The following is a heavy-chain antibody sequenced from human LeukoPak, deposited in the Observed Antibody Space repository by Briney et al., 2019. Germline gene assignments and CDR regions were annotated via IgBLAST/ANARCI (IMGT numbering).Heavy chain of an antibody. V-gene: IGHV4-61*02. D-gene: IGHD6-13*01. Sequence: PSETLSLTCTVSGGSVSSGDYYWTWIRQPAGKGLEWIGRIYTSGSTSYSPSLKSRVTISVDTSKNQFSLKLSSVTAADTAVYYCAREDIAAADPNLFQHWGQGTLVTVSS. CDR3: AREDIAAADPNLFQH. CDR1: GGSVSSGDYY. CDR2: IYTSGST. J-gene: IGHJ1*01.